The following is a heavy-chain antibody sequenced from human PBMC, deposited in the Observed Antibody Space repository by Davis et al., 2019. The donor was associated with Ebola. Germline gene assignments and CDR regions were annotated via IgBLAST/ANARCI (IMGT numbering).Heavy chain of an antibody. CDR1: GGSISSYY. CDR3: ARADIVVVVAAFDY. V-gene: IGHV4-59*12. D-gene: IGHD2-15*01. Sequence: MPSETLSLTCTVSGGSISSYYWSWIRQPPGKGLEWIGYIYYSGSTNYNPSLKSRVTISVDTSKNQFSLKLSSVTAADTAVYYCARADIVVVVAAFDYWGQGTLVTVSP. J-gene: IGHJ4*02. CDR2: IYYSGST.